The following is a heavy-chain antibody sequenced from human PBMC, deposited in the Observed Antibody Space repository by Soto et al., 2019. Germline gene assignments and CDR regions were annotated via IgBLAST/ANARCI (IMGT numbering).Heavy chain of an antibody. Sequence: ASVKVSCKASGYTFTNYGIHWVRQAPGQGLEWLGWIHAGNGDRRYSPKFQGRATITRNTSASTAYMELRSLTSRDTAIFYCVTSDWAWWSQGTQVTVSS. V-gene: IGHV1-3*01. D-gene: IGHD3-9*01. CDR3: VTSDWAW. J-gene: IGHJ4*02. CDR2: IHAGNGDR. CDR1: GYTFTNYG.